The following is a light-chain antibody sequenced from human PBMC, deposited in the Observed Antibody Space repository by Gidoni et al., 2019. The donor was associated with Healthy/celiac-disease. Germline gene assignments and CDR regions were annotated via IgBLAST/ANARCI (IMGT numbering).Light chain of an antibody. V-gene: IGKV1-27*01. CDR1: QGISNY. CDR3: QKYNSAPRA. Sequence: DIQMTQSPSSLSASVGDSVTITCRASQGISNYLAWYQQKPGKVPKLLIYAASTLQSGVPSRFSGSGAGKDFTLTISSLEPEEVATYYCQKYNSAPRAFGPGTKVDIK. CDR2: AAS. J-gene: IGKJ3*01.